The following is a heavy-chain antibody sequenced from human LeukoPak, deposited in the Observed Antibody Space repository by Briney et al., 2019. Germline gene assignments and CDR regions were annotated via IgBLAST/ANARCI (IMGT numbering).Heavy chain of an antibody. CDR2: FNPENGNT. D-gene: IGHD6-13*01. Sequence: GASVKVSCKASGYTFTSYGITWVRQAPGQGLEWMGWFNPENGNTNYAQKVQGRVTMTADTSTSTSYMELRSLRSDDTAVYYCAREHSSSWDQFDYWGQGTLVTDSS. CDR1: GYTFTSYG. CDR3: AREHSSSWDQFDY. V-gene: IGHV1-18*01. J-gene: IGHJ4*02.